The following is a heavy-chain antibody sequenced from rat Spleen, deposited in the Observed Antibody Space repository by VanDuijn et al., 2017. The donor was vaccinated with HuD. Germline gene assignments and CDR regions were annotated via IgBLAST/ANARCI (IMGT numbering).Heavy chain of an antibody. CDR3: VREGNYGGAFDY. V-gene: IGHV5-29*01. D-gene: IGHD1-11*01. J-gene: IGHJ2*01. CDR1: GFTFSDYY. Sequence: EVQLVESDGGLVQPGRSLKLSCAASGFTFSDYYMAWVRQAPTKGLEWVATISSDGRRNYYRDSVKGRFTISRNNAKTPLCLQMDSLRSADTATYYCVREGNYGGAFDYWGQGVMVTVSS. CDR2: ISSDGRRN.